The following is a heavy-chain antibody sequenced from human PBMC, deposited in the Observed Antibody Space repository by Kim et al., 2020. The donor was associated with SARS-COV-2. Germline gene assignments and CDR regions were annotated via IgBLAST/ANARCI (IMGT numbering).Heavy chain of an antibody. Sequence: LKTRVTVSVDTSKNQFSLKLSSVTAADTAVYYCEREADYGDYENYYYGMDVWGQGTTVTVSS. V-gene: IGHV4-4*06. J-gene: IGHJ6*02. D-gene: IGHD4-17*01. CDR3: EREADYGDYENYYYGMDV.